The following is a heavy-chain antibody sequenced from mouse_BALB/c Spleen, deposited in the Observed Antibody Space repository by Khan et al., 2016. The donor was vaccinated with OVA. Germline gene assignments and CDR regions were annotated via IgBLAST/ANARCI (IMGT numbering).Heavy chain of an antibody. V-gene: IGHV9-3-1*01. J-gene: IGHJ4*01. CDR1: GFTFTNYG. Sequence: QIQLVQSGPELKKPGETVQISCKASGFTFTNYGMNWVKQPPGKGLKWMGWINTYTGEPTFADDFKGRFAFSLETSASTAYLQINSLKNEDAATYFCARVGYNGTMDCWGQGTSVTVSS. D-gene: IGHD2-14*01. CDR2: INTYTGEP. CDR3: ARVGYNGTMDC.